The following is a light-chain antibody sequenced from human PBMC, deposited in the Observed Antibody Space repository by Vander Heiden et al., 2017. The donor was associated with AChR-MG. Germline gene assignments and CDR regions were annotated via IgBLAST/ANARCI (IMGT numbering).Light chain of an antibody. CDR1: NSDIGAYDF. J-gene: IGLJ2*01. V-gene: IGLV2-14*03. CDR3: TSFSSVTTLV. CDR2: DVT. Sequence: QSALTQPASVSGSPGQSITISCSGTNSDIGAYDFVSWYQQVPGKAPRLILYDVTQRPSGVSHRFSASKSANTASLTISGLQAEDEADYYCTSFSSVTTLVFGGGTKVTVL.